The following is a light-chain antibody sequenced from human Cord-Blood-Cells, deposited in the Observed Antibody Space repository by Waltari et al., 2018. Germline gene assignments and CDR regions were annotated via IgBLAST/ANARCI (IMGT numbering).Light chain of an antibody. CDR1: SSDVGGYNY. Sequence: QSALTQPAPASGSPGQSITTPCTGTSSDVGGYNYVPWYPQHPGKAPKLMIYDVSNRPSGVSQRFSGSKSGNTASLTISRLQAEDEADYFCSSYTSSSTVGFDGWTKLTVL. CDR3: SSYTSSSTVG. V-gene: IGLV2-14*01. J-gene: IGLJ2*01. CDR2: DVS.